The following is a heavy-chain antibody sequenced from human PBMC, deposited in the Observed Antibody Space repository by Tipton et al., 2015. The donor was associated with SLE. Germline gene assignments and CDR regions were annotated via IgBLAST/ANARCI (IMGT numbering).Heavy chain of an antibody. V-gene: IGHV4-59*11. Sequence: TLSLTCTVSGGSIGSHYWTWIRQPPGKGLEWIGWISYSGNTNFNPSLKSRVTISIDRSGSQFSLSLTSVTAADTAVYYCARMPPGGWNYYFDYWGQGTPVTVSS. CDR2: ISYSGNT. D-gene: IGHD1-7*01. J-gene: IGHJ4*02. CDR3: ARMPPGGWNYYFDY. CDR1: GGSIGSHY.